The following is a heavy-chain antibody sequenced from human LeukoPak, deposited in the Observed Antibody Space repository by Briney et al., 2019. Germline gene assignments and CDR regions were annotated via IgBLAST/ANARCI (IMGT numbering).Heavy chain of an antibody. CDR1: GGSISSSSYY. CDR3: ARGFRIAVAGPNFDY. CDR2: IYYSGST. J-gene: IGHJ4*02. D-gene: IGHD6-19*01. Sequence: SETLSLTYTVSGGSISSSSYYWGWIRQPPGKRLEWIGSIYYSGSTYYNPSLKSRVTISVDTSKNQFSLQLNSVTPEDTAVYYCARGFRIAVAGPNFDYWGQGTLVTISS. V-gene: IGHV4-39*01.